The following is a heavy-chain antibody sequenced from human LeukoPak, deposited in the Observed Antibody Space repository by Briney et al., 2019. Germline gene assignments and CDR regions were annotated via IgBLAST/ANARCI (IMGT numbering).Heavy chain of an antibody. CDR3: ARWEMYYDFWSGHQKYNWFDP. CDR1: GYTFTSCD. D-gene: IGHD3-3*01. Sequence: ASVKVSCKASGYTFTSCDINWVRQATGQGLEWMGWMNPNSGNTGYAQKFQGRVTMTRNTSISTAYMELSSLRSEDTAVYYCARWEMYYDFWSGHQKYNWFDPWGQGTLVTVSS. J-gene: IGHJ5*02. CDR2: MNPNSGNT. V-gene: IGHV1-8*01.